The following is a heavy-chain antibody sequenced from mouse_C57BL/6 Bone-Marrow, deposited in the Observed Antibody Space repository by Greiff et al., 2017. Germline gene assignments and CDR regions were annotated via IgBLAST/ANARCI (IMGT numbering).Heavy chain of an antibody. Sequence: QVQLQQPGAELVKPGASVKLSCKASGYTFTSYWMQWVKQRPGQGLEWIGEIDPSDSYTNYNQKFKGKATLTVDTSSSTAYMQLSSLTSEDSAVXYCSSRTAQAPDYWGQGTTLTVSS. CDR1: GYTFTSYW. D-gene: IGHD3-2*02. V-gene: IGHV1-50*01. J-gene: IGHJ2*01. CDR3: SSRTAQAPDY. CDR2: IDPSDSYT.